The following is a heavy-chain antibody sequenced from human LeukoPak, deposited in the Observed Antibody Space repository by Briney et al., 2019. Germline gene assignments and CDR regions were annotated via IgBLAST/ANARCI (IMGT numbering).Heavy chain of an antibody. CDR1: GFTVSSNS. Sequence: GGSLRLSCTVSGFTVSSNSMSWVRQAPGKGLEWVSFIYSDNTHYSDSVKGRFTISRDNAKNSLYLQMSSLRAEDTAVYYCVREAYDDFWSGSWRYYYYMDVWGKGITVTVSS. CDR3: VREAYDDFWSGSWRYYYYMDV. CDR2: IYSDNT. J-gene: IGHJ6*03. V-gene: IGHV3-66*03. D-gene: IGHD3-3*01.